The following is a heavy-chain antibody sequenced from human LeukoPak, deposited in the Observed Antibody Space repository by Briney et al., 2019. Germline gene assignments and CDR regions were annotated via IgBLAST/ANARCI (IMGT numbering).Heavy chain of an antibody. V-gene: IGHV4-4*02. J-gene: IGHJ4*02. CDR1: GDSISSNFW. D-gene: IGHD3-22*01. CDR3: ARAGDSSGYCDY. Sequence: SQTLSLTCTVSGDSISSNFWWSWIRQPPGKGLEWIGEIHHTGSTNHNSSLEGRVTISVDKSKNQFSLKLSSVTAADTAVYYCARAGDSSGYCDYWGQGTLVTVSS. CDR2: IHHTGST.